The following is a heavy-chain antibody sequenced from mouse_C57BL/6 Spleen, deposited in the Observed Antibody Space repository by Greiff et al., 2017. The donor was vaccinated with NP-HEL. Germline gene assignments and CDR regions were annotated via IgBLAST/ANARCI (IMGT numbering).Heavy chain of an antibody. V-gene: IGHV1-52*01. D-gene: IGHD2-4*01. CDR1: GYTFTSYW. CDR3: ARFSYDYGGAY. J-gene: IGHJ3*01. CDR2: IDPSDSET. Sequence: VQLQQPGAELVRPGSSVKLSCKASGYTFTSYWMHWVKQRPIQGLEWIGNIDPSDSETHYNQKFKDKATLTVDKSSSTAYMQLSSLTSEDSAVYYCARFSYDYGGAYWGQGTLVTVSA.